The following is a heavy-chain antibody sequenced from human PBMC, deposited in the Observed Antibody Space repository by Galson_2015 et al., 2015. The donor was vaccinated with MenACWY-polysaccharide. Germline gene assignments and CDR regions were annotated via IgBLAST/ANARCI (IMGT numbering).Heavy chain of an antibody. CDR3: ARASRRVGATTFAC. Sequence: SLRLSCAASEFTFSNYWMTWVRQGPGKGLELVAHIRPDGSDKYHVDPVKGRFTISRDNARNSLYLQMNSLRTEDTAVYYCARASRRVGATTFACWGQGTLVTVSS. J-gene: IGHJ4*02. CDR1: EFTFSNYW. V-gene: IGHV3-7*01. D-gene: IGHD1-26*01. CDR2: IRPDGSDK.